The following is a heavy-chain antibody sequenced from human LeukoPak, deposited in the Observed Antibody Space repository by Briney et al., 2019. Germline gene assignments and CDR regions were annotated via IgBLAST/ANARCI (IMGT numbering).Heavy chain of an antibody. CDR2: IYTSGST. V-gene: IGHV4-4*07. CDR1: GGSISSYY. J-gene: IGHJ6*03. D-gene: IGHD3/OR15-3a*01. CDR3: ARAPLPSWTTNYYYYMDV. Sequence: SETLSLTCTVSGGSISSYYWSWIRQPAGRGLEWIGRIYTSGSTNYNPSLKSRVTMSVDTSKNQFSLKLSSVTAADTAVYYCARAPLPSWTTNYYYYMDVWGKGTTVTISS.